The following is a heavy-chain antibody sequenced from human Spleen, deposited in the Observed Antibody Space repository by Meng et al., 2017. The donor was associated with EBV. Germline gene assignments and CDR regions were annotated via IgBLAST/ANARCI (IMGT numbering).Heavy chain of an antibody. V-gene: IGHV1-3*01. Sequence: VQPGQSGAEVTKPGASGKVSCKASGYTFTSYAMHWVRQAPGQRLEWMGWINAGNGNTKYSQKFQGRVTITRDTSASTAYMELSSLRSEDTAVYYCARGSGGYDPFDYWGQGTLVTVSS. CDR2: INAGNGNT. D-gene: IGHD5-12*01. CDR3: ARGSGGYDPFDY. J-gene: IGHJ4*02. CDR1: GYTFTSYA.